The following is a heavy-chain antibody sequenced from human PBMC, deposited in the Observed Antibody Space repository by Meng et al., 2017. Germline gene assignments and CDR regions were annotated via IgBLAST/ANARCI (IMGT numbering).Heavy chain of an antibody. J-gene: IGHJ4*02. V-gene: IGHV1-2*06. Sequence: QVQLVQLWAEVKKPGASVKISCRASGYTFIDAYVHWVRQAPGQGLEWMGRIIPSSGDANSAQKFLGRVTLTWDTSISTAYMELSSLRSDDTAIYYCARDGGNYDFDYWGQGTLVTVSS. CDR1: GYTFIDAY. CDR2: IIPSSGDA. D-gene: IGHD1-7*01. CDR3: ARDGGNYDFDY.